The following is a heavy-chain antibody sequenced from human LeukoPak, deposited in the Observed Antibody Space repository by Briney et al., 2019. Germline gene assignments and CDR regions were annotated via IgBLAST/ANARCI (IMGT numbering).Heavy chain of an antibody. V-gene: IGHV4-59*01. Sequence: SETLSLTCAVYGGSFSGYYWSWIRQPPGKGLEWIGNIYYTGSTNYNPSLKSRVTISVDASKNQFSLKLSSVTAADTAVYYCARYCSGGSCYDCWGQGTLVTVSS. CDR3: ARYCSGGSCYDC. CDR2: IYYTGST. CDR1: GGSFSGYY. D-gene: IGHD2-15*01. J-gene: IGHJ4*02.